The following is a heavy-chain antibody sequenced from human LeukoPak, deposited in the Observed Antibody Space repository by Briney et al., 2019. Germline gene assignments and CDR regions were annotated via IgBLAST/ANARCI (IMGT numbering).Heavy chain of an antibody. V-gene: IGHV3-30*18. Sequence: GRSLRLSCAASGFTFSSYGMPWVRQAPGKGLEWVAVISYDGSNKYYADSVKGRFTISRDNSKNTLYLQMNSLRAEDTAVYYCAKLGSGSYIDAFDIWGQGTMVTVSS. CDR3: AKLGSGSYIDAFDI. J-gene: IGHJ3*02. D-gene: IGHD1-26*01. CDR1: GFTFSSYG. CDR2: ISYDGSNK.